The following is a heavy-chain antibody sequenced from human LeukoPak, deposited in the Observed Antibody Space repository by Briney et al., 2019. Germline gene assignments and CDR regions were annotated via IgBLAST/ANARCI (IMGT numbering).Heavy chain of an antibody. J-gene: IGHJ4*02. Sequence: GGSLRLSCAASGFTFSSYSMNWVRQAPGKGLEWVSLITPSSSDRYYPYSVQGRFTISRGNAKNSLYLQMNSLRAEDTAVCYCARTYYYDRSAVFGYWGQGTLVTVSS. D-gene: IGHD3-22*01. CDR2: ITPSSSDR. V-gene: IGHV3-21*01. CDR3: ARTYYYDRSAVFGY. CDR1: GFTFSSYS.